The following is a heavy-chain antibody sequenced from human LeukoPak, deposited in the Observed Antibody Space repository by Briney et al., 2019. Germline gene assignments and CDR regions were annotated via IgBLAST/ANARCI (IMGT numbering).Heavy chain of an antibody. D-gene: IGHD4-17*01. Sequence: ASVKVSCKASGYTFTGYYMHWLRQAPGQGLEWMGWINPNSGGTNYAQKFQGWVTMTRDTSISTAYMELSRLRSDDTAVYYCARDQHDYVRDYYYYYGMDVWGQGTTVTVSS. V-gene: IGHV1-2*04. J-gene: IGHJ6*02. CDR2: INPNSGGT. CDR1: GYTFTGYY. CDR3: ARDQHDYVRDYYYYYGMDV.